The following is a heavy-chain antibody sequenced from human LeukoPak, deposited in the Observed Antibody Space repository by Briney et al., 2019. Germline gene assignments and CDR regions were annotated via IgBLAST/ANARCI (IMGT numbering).Heavy chain of an antibody. CDR1: RFTFSNYA. V-gene: IGHV3-23*01. CDR3: AKDISPGDGDYWDY. D-gene: IGHD4-17*01. CDR2: VSGSGTTT. J-gene: IGHJ4*02. Sequence: GGSLRLSCAASRFTFSNYAMSWVRQAPGKGLEWVSAVSGSGTTTYYADSVKGRFTISRDNSKNTLYLQMNSVRAEDTAVYYCAKDISPGDGDYWDYWGQGTLVTVSS.